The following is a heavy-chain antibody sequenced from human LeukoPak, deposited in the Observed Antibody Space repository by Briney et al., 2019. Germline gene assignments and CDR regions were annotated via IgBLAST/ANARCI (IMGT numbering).Heavy chain of an antibody. D-gene: IGHD3-22*01. Sequence: SQTLSLTCTVSGGSISSYYRSWIRQPPGKGLEWIGYIYYSGSTNYNPSLKSRVTISVDTSKNQFSLKLSSVTAADTAVYYCARVEYSSGYYTYNWFDPWGQGTLVTVSS. CDR3: ARVEYSSGYYTYNWFDP. J-gene: IGHJ5*02. CDR2: IYYSGST. CDR1: GGSISSYY. V-gene: IGHV4-59*01.